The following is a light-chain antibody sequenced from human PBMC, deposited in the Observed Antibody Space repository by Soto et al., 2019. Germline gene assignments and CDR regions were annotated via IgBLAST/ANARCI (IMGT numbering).Light chain of an antibody. CDR1: QSVSNF. J-gene: IGKJ2*01. Sequence: EIVLTQSPATLSLSPEERATLSCRASQSVSNFLAWYQQKPGQAPRLLIYDASNRSTGIPARFSGSGSGTDFTLTISSLEPADFAVYYCQERSDWYSFGQGTKLEIK. CDR2: DAS. CDR3: QERSDWYS. V-gene: IGKV3-11*01.